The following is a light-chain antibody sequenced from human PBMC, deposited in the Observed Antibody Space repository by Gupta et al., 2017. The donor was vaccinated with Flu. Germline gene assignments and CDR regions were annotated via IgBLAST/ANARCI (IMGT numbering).Light chain of an antibody. CDR3: QHRNNWPLT. CDR1: QSISSS. Sequence: EIVLTQSPATLSLSPGERATLSCSASQSISSSLAWYQQKPGQAPRLLIYDASNRAPGIPARFSGSGSGTDFTLIISSLEPEDFAVYYCQHRNNWPLTFGGGTKVEIK. V-gene: IGKV3-11*01. CDR2: DAS. J-gene: IGKJ4*01.